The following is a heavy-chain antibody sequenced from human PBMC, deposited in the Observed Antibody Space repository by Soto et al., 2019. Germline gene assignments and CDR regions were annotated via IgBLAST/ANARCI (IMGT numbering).Heavy chain of an antibody. CDR1: GVSISSYY. Sequence: SETLSLTCTVSGVSISSYYWGWIRQPPGKGLDWIGNIYYSGSTYYNPSLKSRVTISVDTSKNQFSLKLSSVTAADTAVYYCARHRAIEYCSSGSCSVSSFYYMDVWGKGTTVTVSS. J-gene: IGHJ6*03. D-gene: IGHD2-15*01. CDR3: ARHRAIEYCSSGSCSVSSFYYMDV. V-gene: IGHV4-39*01. CDR2: IYYSGST.